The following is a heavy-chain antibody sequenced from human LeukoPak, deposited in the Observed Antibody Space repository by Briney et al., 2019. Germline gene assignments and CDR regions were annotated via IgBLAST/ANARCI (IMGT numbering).Heavy chain of an antibody. CDR2: INPNSGGT. Sequence: ASVKVSCKASGYTFTGYYMHWVRQAPGQGLEWMGWINPNSGGTNYAQKFQGRVTMTRDTSISTAYMELSRLRSDDTAVYYCARDTTTYYDSSGYWLPFDYWGQGTLVTVSS. J-gene: IGHJ4*02. V-gene: IGHV1-2*02. CDR3: ARDTTTYYDSSGYWLPFDY. D-gene: IGHD3-22*01. CDR1: GYTFTGYY.